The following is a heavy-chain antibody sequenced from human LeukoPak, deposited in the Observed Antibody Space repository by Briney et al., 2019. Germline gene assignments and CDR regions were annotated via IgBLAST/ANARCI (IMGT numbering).Heavy chain of an antibody. CDR3: ARESGVVYDY. CDR2: IYYSGST. D-gene: IGHD3-3*01. V-gene: IGHV4-59*12. Sequence: PSETLSLTCTVSGGSISSYYWSWIRQPPGKGLEWIGYIYYSGSTNYNPSLKSRVTMSVDTSKNQFSLKLSSVTAADTAVYYCARESGVVYDYWGQGTLVTVSS. J-gene: IGHJ4*02. CDR1: GGSISSYY.